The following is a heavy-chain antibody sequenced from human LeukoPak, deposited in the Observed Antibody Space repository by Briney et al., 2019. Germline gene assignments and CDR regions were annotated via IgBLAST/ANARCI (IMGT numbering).Heavy chain of an antibody. CDR3: ARDAGWGYYDL. CDR2: IDKHGSKK. CDR1: GFTFSISW. J-gene: IGHJ4*02. D-gene: IGHD1-26*01. Sequence: GSLRLSCVVSGFTFSISWVTWVRQAPGKGLEWVANIDKHGSKKYYVDSVKGRFAISRDYASNSVFLQMDSLRAEDTSVYYCARDAGWGYYDLWGQGTPVTVSS. V-gene: IGHV3-7*01.